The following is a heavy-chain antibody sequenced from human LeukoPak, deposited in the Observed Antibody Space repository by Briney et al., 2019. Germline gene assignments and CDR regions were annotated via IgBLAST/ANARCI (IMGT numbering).Heavy chain of an antibody. V-gene: IGHV4-34*01. CDR1: GGSSSGYY. D-gene: IGHD4-4*01. J-gene: IGHJ4*02. Sequence: PSETLSLTCAVYGGSSSGYYWSWIRQPPGKGLEWIGEINHSGSTNYNPSLKSRVTISVDTSENQFSLKLSSVTAADTAVYYCARRSTETTVSVLFDYWGQGTLVTVSS. CDR2: INHSGST. CDR3: ARRSTETTVSVLFDY.